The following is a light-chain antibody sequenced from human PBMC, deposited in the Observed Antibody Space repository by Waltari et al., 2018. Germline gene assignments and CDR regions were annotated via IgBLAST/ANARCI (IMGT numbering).Light chain of an antibody. CDR2: DDS. CDR1: NIGSKT. Sequence: SYVLTQPPSVSVAPGKTARITCGGTNIGSKTVHWYQQRPGQAPVLVVYDDSDRPSGIPERFSGSNSGNTATLTISSVEAGDEADYYCQVWDISSDHVLFGGGTKLTVL. CDR3: QVWDISSDHVL. J-gene: IGLJ2*01. V-gene: IGLV3-21*03.